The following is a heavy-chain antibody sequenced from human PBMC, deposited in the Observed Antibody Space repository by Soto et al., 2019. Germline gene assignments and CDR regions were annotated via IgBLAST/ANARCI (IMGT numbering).Heavy chain of an antibody. CDR2: IGHDGIVQ. V-gene: IGHV3-30*03. J-gene: IGHJ2*01. Sequence: QGQLVESGGAAVQPGGSLRLSCVGSGYMFGQHSIHWVRQAPGRGLEWLTVIGHDGIVQFYGASVKGRFIISRDNSRNTVYLQMNRLMPDDTAIYYCAREVSVIAGPWYFDLWGRGTLVSVSS. CDR3: AREVSVIAGPWYFDL. CDR1: GYMFGQHS. D-gene: IGHD2-21*01.